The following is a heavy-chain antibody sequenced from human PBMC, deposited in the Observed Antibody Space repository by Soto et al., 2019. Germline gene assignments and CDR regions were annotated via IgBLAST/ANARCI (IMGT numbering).Heavy chain of an antibody. V-gene: IGHV3-53*01. D-gene: IGHD6-6*01. CDR2: IYSGGST. CDR3: ARGSYSSSYYYYYGMDV. CDR1: GFTVSSNY. Sequence: EVQLVESGGGLIQPGGSLRLSCAASGFTVSSNYMSWVRQAPGKGLEWVSVIYSGGSTYYADSVKGRFTISRDNSKYTLYLQMNSLRAEDTAVYYCARGSYSSSYYYYYGMDVWGQGTTVTVSS. J-gene: IGHJ6*02.